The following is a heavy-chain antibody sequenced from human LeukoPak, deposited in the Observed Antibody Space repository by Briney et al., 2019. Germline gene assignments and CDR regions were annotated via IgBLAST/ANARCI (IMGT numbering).Heavy chain of an antibody. CDR1: ADSFSSHY. CDR2: ISYIGST. D-gene: IGHD4-17*01. J-gene: IGHJ3*02. CDR3: ARDLVTVTKGFDI. V-gene: IGHV4-59*11. Sequence: SETLSVTRAVSADSFSSHYWTWIRQPPGKGLEWIGYISYIGSTNYNPSLKSRVTISIDTSKNQFSLKLTSVTAADTAVYYCARDLVTVTKGFDIWGQGTMVSVSS.